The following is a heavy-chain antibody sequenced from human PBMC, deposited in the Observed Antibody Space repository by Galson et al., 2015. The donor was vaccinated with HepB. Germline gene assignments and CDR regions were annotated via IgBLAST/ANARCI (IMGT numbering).Heavy chain of an antibody. D-gene: IGHD3-10*01. CDR3: AREGRHYGGNLYCFDT. Sequence: SVKVSCKASGYSFTTYGLSWVRQAPGQRLEWMGWINLDNGDTESAQNFKDRVTMTADTSTNTAYMELRSLTYDDAAVYYCAREGRHYGGNLYCFDTWGQGTLVTVSS. CDR2: INLDNGDT. J-gene: IGHJ5*02. V-gene: IGHV1-18*04. CDR1: GYSFTTYG.